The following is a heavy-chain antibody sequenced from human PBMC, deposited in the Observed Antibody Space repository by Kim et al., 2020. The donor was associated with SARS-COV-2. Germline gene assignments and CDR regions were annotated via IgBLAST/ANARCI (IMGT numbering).Heavy chain of an antibody. J-gene: IGHJ5*02. Sequence: SETLSLTCTVSGGSISSSSYYWGWIRQPPGKGLEWIGSIYYSGSTYYNPSLKSRVTISVDTSKNLFSLKLSSVTAADTAVYYCARLSSLILYGGGIWFDPWGQGTLVTVSS. V-gene: IGHV4-39*01. CDR2: IYYSGST. D-gene: IGHD4-17*01. CDR3: ARLSSLILYGGGIWFDP. CDR1: GGSISSSSYY.